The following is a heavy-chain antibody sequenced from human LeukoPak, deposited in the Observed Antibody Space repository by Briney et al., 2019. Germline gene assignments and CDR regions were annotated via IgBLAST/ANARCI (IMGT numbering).Heavy chain of an antibody. J-gene: IGHJ5*02. CDR3: ARKVVAATPNWFDP. V-gene: IGHV4-38-2*01. Sequence: SETLSLTCAVYGGSFSGYYWGWIRQPPGKGLEWIGSIYHSGSTYYNPSLKSRVTISVDTSKNQFSLKLSSVTAADTAVYYCARKVVAATPNWFDPWGQGTLVTVSS. CDR2: IYHSGST. CDR1: GGSFSGYY. D-gene: IGHD2-15*01.